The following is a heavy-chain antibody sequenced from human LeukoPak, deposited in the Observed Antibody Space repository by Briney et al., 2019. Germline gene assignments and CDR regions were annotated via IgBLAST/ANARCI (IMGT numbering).Heavy chain of an antibody. CDR2: IKQDGIEK. Sequence: GGSLRLSCAASGFTLSNHWMIWVRQAPGKGLECVANIKQDGIEKYYLDSVKGRFTISRDNAKNSLYLQMNRLRAEDAAVYYCARLCSAQLRKFDYDQWGQGTLVTVSS. D-gene: IGHD3-9*01. J-gene: IGHJ4*02. V-gene: IGHV3-7*01. CDR1: GFTLSNHW. CDR3: ARLCSAQLRKFDYDQ.